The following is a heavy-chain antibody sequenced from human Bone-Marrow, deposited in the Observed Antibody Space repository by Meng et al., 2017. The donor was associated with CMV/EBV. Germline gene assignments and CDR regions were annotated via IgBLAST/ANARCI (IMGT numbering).Heavy chain of an antibody. V-gene: IGHV3-13*01. CDR2: IGTVGDT. J-gene: IGHJ4*02. CDR3: ARARSPTHFDY. CDR1: GFTFSSYA. Sequence: GECLKISCAASGFTFSSYAMSWVRQAPGKGLEWVSAIGTVGDTYSIGSVKGRFIISREDAKNSVYLQMNGLRDGDTGLYYCARARSPTHFDYWGQGALVTVSS.